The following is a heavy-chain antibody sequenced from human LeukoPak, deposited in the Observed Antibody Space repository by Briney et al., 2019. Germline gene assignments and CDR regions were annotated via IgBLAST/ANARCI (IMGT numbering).Heavy chain of an antibody. V-gene: IGHV4-59*08. CDR1: GGSISSYY. CDR2: ISDIGSI. D-gene: IGHD2-8*02. Sequence: SETLSLTCIVSGGSISSYYWSWIRQPPGKGLEWIAYISDIGSINYNPSLKSRVTISLDTSKNQFSLKLSSVTAADTAVYYCAGHHPRNTVDFWGQGTLVTVSS. J-gene: IGHJ4*02. CDR3: AGHHPRNTVDF.